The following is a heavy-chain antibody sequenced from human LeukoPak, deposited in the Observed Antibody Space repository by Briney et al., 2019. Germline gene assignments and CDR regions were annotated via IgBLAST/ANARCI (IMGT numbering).Heavy chain of an antibody. CDR1: GYTFTGYY. Sequence: ASVKVSCKASGYTFTGYYMHWVRQAPGQGLEWMGWINPNSGGTNYAQNFRGRLTMTTDTFTSTAYMELRSLRSDDTAVYYCARDTGYGDYVGDYWGQGTLVTVSS. CDR3: ARDTGYGDYVGDY. V-gene: IGHV1-2*02. J-gene: IGHJ4*02. D-gene: IGHD4-17*01. CDR2: INPNSGGT.